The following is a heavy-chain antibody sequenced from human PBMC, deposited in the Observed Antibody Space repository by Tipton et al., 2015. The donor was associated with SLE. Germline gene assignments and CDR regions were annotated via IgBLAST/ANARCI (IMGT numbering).Heavy chain of an antibody. J-gene: IGHJ5*02. CDR3: AKDGGGGSPLNWFDP. CDR2: INWNSGSI. D-gene: IGHD3-16*01. V-gene: IGHV3-9*01. Sequence: SLRLSCAASGFTFDEYAMHWVRRAPGKGLEWVSGINWNSGSIAYGDSVKGRFTISRDNAKKSLYLQMNSLRVEDTALYYCAKDGGGGSPLNWFDPWGQGTLVTVSS. CDR1: GFTFDEYA.